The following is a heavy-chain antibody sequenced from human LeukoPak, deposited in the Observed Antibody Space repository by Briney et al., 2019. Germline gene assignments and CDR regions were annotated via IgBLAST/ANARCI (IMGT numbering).Heavy chain of an antibody. D-gene: IGHD6-19*01. CDR1: GFTFSSYG. CDR3: ASPVEVAGRGGF. CDR2: ISYDGSNK. J-gene: IGHJ4*02. Sequence: QPEGSLRLSCAASGFTFSSYGMHWVRQAPGKGLEWVAVISYDGSNKYYADSVKGRFTVSRDNSKNTLYLQMNSLRAEDTALHYCASPVEVAGRGGFWGQGTLVTVSS. V-gene: IGHV3-30*03.